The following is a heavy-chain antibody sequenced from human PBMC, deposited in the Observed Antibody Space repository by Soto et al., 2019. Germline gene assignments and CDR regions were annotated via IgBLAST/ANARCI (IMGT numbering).Heavy chain of an antibody. Sequence: PSETLSLTCTVSGGSISSSSYYWGWIRQPPGKGLEWIGSIYYSGSTYYNPSLKSRVTISVDTSKNQFSLKLSSVTAADTAVYYCARQNFELLWFGELLSDVYNWFDPWGQGTLVTVSS. CDR2: IYYSGST. J-gene: IGHJ5*02. CDR1: GGSISSSSYY. CDR3: ARQNFELLWFGELLSDVYNWFDP. D-gene: IGHD3-10*01. V-gene: IGHV4-39*01.